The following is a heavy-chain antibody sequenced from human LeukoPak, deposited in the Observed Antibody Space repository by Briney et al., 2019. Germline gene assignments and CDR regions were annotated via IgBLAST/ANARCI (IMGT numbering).Heavy chain of an antibody. CDR2: IDHSGGT. D-gene: IGHD6-19*01. J-gene: IGHJ4*02. CDR3: ARDTNGWYKVFDY. Sequence: SETLSLTCAVSGASFSGFYWSWIRQRPGKGLEWIGQIDHSGGTIYNPSLKSRVTMSLDTSKNQFSLKLSSVTAADTAMYYCARDTNGWYKVFDYWGQGTLVTVSS. V-gene: IGHV4-34*01. CDR1: GASFSGFY.